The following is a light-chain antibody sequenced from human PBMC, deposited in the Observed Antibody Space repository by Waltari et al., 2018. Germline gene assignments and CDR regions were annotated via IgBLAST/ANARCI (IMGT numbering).Light chain of an antibody. CDR1: QSVLSSSNNKNF. J-gene: IGKJ4*01. Sequence: DIVMTQSPDSLAVSLGERATINCKSSQSVLSSSNNKNFLAWFQQKPGQPPKVPIFWASARESGVPDRFSGSGSGTDFTLTISSLQAEDEAVYYCQQYYSSPLTFGGGTKVEIK. CDR2: WAS. V-gene: IGKV4-1*01. CDR3: QQYYSSPLT.